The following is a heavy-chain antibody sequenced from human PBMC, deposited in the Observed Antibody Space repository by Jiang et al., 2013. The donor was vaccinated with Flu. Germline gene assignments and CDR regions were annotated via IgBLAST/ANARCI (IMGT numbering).Heavy chain of an antibody. J-gene: IGHJ5*02. Sequence: PGLVKPSETLSLTCIVSGGSISRSTYYWGWIRQPPGKGLEWLGSIHSNGNTYYNPSLKSRVTISVDTSKNQFSLKLTSVTAPDTAVYYCVRWYGGGSDWLDPWGQGTLVTVSS. D-gene: IGHD4-23*01. CDR3: VRWYGGGSDWLDP. CDR2: IHSNGNT. V-gene: IGHV4-39*01. CDR1: GGSISRSTYY.